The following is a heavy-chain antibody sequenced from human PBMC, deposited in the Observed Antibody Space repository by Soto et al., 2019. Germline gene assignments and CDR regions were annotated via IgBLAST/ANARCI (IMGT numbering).Heavy chain of an antibody. V-gene: IGHV3-23*01. J-gene: IGHJ3*02. CDR3: AKDPPREYSSGWYHAFDI. D-gene: IGHD6-19*01. Sequence: GGSLRLSCAASGFTFSSYAMSWVRQAPGKGLEWVSAISGSGGSTYYADSVKGRFTISRDNSKNTLYPQMNSLRAEGTAVYYCAKDPPREYSSGWYHAFDIWGQGTMVTVSS. CDR2: ISGSGGST. CDR1: GFTFSSYA.